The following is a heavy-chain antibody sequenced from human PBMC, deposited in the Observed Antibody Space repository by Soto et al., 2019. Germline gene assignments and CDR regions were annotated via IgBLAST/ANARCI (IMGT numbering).Heavy chain of an antibody. Sequence: PSETLSLTCTVSGGSIGSYYWSWIRQPPAKGLEWIGYIYYSGSTNYNPSLKSRVTISVGTSKTQSSLRLDSVTAADTAVYYCLCIAVSGQRNGYDYWGQGILVTV. J-gene: IGHJ4*02. CDR2: IYYSGST. CDR1: GGSIGSYY. D-gene: IGHD6-19*01. V-gene: IGHV4-59*08. CDR3: LCIAVSGQRNGYDY.